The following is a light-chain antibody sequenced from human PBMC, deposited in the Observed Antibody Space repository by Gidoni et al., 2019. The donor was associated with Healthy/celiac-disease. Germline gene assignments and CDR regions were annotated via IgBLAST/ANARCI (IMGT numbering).Light chain of an antibody. J-gene: IGKJ4*01. V-gene: IGKV1-39*01. Sequence: DIQMTQSPSSLSASVGDRVTITCRASQSISSILNWYQQKPGKAPKLLIYAASSLQSGVPSRFSGSGSGTDFTLTISSLQPGDFATYYYQQSYSTPLTFGGGTKVEIK. CDR2: AAS. CDR1: QSISSI. CDR3: QQSYSTPLT.